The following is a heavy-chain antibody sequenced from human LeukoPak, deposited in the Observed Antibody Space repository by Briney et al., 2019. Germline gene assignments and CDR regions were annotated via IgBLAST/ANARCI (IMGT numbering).Heavy chain of an antibody. J-gene: IGHJ6*02. CDR1: GGSFSGYY. Sequence: SETLSLTCAVYGGSFSGYYWSWIRQPPGKGLEWIGEINHSGSTNYNPSLKSRVTISVDTSKNQFSLKLSSVTAADTAVYYCARRPYGMDVWGQGTTVTVPS. V-gene: IGHV4-34*01. CDR3: ARRPYGMDV. CDR2: INHSGST.